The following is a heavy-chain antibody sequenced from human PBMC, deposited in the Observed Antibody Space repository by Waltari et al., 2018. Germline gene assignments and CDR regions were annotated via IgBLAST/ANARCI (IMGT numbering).Heavy chain of an antibody. CDR1: GYSISSGYY. Sequence: QVQLQESGPGLVKPSETLSLTCAVPGYSISSGYYWGWIRPPPRTGLGWIGSIYHSGSTYYNPSLKSRVTISVDTSKNQFSLKLSSVTAADTAVYYCARHRYCTNGVCTGPLYYYYYMDVWGKGTTVTVSS. CDR3: ARHRYCTNGVCTGPLYYYYYMDV. V-gene: IGHV4-38-2*01. CDR2: IYHSGST. J-gene: IGHJ6*03. D-gene: IGHD2-8*01.